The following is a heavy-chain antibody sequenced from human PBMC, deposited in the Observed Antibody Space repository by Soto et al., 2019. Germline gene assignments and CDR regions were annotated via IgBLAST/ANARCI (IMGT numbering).Heavy chain of an antibody. V-gene: IGHV4-30-4*01. CDR1: GGSISSGDYY. J-gene: IGHJ5*02. Sequence: QVQLQESGPGLVKPSQTLSLTCTVSGGSISSGDYYWRWIRQPPGKGLEWIGYIYYSGSTYYNPSLKSRVTISVDTSKNQFSLKLSSVAAAGTAVYYCARAARGIYEFWSGYSYNWFDPWGQGTLVTVSS. D-gene: IGHD3-3*01. CDR3: ARAARGIYEFWSGYSYNWFDP. CDR2: IYYSGST.